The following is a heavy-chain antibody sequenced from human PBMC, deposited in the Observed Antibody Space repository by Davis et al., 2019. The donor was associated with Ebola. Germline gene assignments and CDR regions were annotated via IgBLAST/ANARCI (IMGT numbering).Heavy chain of an antibody. D-gene: IGHD2-15*01. J-gene: IGHJ4*02. V-gene: IGHV1-18*01. Sequence: ASVKVSCKASGYTFTTYGITWVRQAPGHGLEWMGWISAYNGNTNYAQKLQGRVTMTTDTSTSTSYMELRSLRSDDTAVYYCARGGCSGGSCYSADYWGQGTLVTVSS. CDR1: GYTFTTYG. CDR3: ARGGCSGGSCYSADY. CDR2: ISAYNGNT.